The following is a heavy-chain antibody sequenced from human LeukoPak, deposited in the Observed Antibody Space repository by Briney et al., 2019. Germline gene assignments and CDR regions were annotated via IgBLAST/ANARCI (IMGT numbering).Heavy chain of an antibody. CDR2: IYYSGST. CDR1: GGSISSYY. CDR3: ARDPDYYYDSSGYYLTSDAFDI. D-gene: IGHD3-22*01. V-gene: IGHV4-59*12. Sequence: SETLSLTCTVSGGSISSYYWSWIRQPPEKGLEWIGYIYYSGSTYYNPSLKSRVTISVDWSKNQFSLKLSSVTAADTAVYYCARDPDYYYDSSGYYLTSDAFDIWGQGTMVTVSS. J-gene: IGHJ3*02.